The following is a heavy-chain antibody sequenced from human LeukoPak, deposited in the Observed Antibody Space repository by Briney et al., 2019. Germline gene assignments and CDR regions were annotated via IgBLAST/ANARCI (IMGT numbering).Heavy chain of an antibody. CDR3: AKGPNDVLLWFGELFSYGMDV. Sequence: ASVKVSCKASGYTFTSYAMSWVRQAPGKGLEWVSAISGSGGSTYYADSVKGRFTISRDNSKNTLYLQMNSLRAEDTAVYYCAKGPNDVLLWFGELFSYGMDVWGQGTTVTVSS. CDR1: GYTFTSYA. D-gene: IGHD3-10*01. V-gene: IGHV3-23*01. CDR2: ISGSGGST. J-gene: IGHJ6*02.